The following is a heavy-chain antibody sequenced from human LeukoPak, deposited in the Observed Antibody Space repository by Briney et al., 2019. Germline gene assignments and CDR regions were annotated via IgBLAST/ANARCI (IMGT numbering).Heavy chain of an antibody. CDR3: AKVQKKRYCSGGSCYDLDY. Sequence: GGSLRLSCAASGFTFSSYGMHWVRQAPGKGLEGVAVISYDGSNKYYADSVKGRFTISRDNSKNALYLQMNSLRAEDTAVYYCAKVQKKRYCSGGSCYDLDYWGQGTLVTVSS. V-gene: IGHV3-30*18. CDR2: ISYDGSNK. J-gene: IGHJ4*02. CDR1: GFTFSSYG. D-gene: IGHD2-15*01.